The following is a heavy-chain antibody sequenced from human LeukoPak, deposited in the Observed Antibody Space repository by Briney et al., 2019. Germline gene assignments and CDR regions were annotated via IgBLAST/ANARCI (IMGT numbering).Heavy chain of an antibody. V-gene: IGHV3-53*04. CDR3: ARENGHCSTFSCPLDL. CDR1: GFNVRINY. J-gene: IGHJ6*02. CDR2: IYNDEVGGNI. Sequence: GGSLRLSCSASGFNVRINYMSWVRQAPGKGLEWVAVIYNDEVGGNIYYADYVQGRFTISRHNSKNTLYLQMNRLRVEDTAVYYCARENGHCSTFSCPLDLWGQGTTVTVSS. D-gene: IGHD2-2*01.